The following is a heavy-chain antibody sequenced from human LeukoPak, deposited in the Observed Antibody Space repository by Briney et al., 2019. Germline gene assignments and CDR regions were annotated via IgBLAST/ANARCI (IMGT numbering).Heavy chain of an antibody. Sequence: SVKVSCKASGGAFSSYAISWVRQAPGQGLEWMGGIIPIFGTANYTQKFQGRVTITTDESTSTAYMELSSLRSEDTAVYYCARGPCSSTSCKDAFDIWGQGTMVTVSS. CDR2: IIPIFGTA. CDR3: ARGPCSSTSCKDAFDI. J-gene: IGHJ3*02. D-gene: IGHD2-2*01. V-gene: IGHV1-69*05. CDR1: GGAFSSYA.